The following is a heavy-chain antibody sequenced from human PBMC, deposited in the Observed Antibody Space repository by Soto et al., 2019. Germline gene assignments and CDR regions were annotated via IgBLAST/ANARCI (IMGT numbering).Heavy chain of an antibody. CDR1: GFTFSNAW. D-gene: IGHD2-21*01. CDR2: IKSKTDGETT. V-gene: IGHV3-15*01. Sequence: GGSLRLSCAASGFTFSNAWMSWVRQAPGKGLEWVGRIKSKTDGETTDYAAPVKGRFTISRDDSKNTLYLQMNSLKTEDTAVYYCNTAHLLAAYGSDAFDIWGQGTMVTVSS. CDR3: NTAHLLAAYGSDAFDI. J-gene: IGHJ3*02.